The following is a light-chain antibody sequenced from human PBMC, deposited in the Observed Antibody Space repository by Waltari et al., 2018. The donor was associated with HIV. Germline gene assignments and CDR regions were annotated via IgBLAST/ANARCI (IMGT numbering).Light chain of an antibody. CDR1: SSDFGFYNY. CDR2: EVT. CDR3: TSYTPSDTLV. V-gene: IGLV2-14*01. Sequence: QSALTQPASVSGSPGQSITISCSGTSSDFGFYNYVSWYQQCPGKVPKVIIFEVTSRPSGVSDRFSGSRSGNTASLTISGLQPEDEADYYCTSYTPSDTLVFGGGTKVTVL. J-gene: IGLJ2*01.